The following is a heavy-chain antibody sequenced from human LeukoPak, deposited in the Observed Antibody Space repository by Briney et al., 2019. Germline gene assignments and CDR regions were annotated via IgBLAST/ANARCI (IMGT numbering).Heavy chain of an antibody. J-gene: IGHJ2*01. D-gene: IGHD2-2*01. CDR3: ARDRGRKYQLQYWYFDL. CDR1: GGSFTNYY. Sequence: SETLSLTCTVSGGSFTNYYWTWMRQPAGRGLEWIGRVYGSADTHYNPSLKSRVTMSVDTSKNQFSLKLSSVTAADTAVYYCARDRGRKYQLQYWYFDLWGRGTLVTVSS. V-gene: IGHV4-4*07. CDR2: VYGSADT.